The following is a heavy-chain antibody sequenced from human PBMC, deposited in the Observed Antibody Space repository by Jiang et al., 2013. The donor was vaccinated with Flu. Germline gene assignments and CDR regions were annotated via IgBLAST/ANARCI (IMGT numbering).Heavy chain of an antibody. CDR3: ARDLNSGSSHGRQAY. D-gene: IGHD1-26*01. CDR1: GFTFSSYE. CDR2: ISSSGSTI. V-gene: IGHV3-48*03. J-gene: IGHJ4*02. Sequence: EVQLVESGGGLVQPGGSLRLSCAASGFTFSSYEMNWVRQAPGKGLEWVSYISSSGSTIYYADSVKGRFTISRDNAKNSLYLQMNSLRAEDTAVYYCARDLNSGSSHGRQAYWGQGTLVTVSS.